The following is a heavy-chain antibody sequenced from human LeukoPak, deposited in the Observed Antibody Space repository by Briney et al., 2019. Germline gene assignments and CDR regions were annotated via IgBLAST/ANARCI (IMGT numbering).Heavy chain of an antibody. Sequence: SETLSLTCTVSGGSISSSSYYWGWIRQPPGKGLEWIGSIYYSGSTYYNQSLKSRVTISVDTSKNQFSLKLSSVTAADTAVYYCARQRGSSWDYYYYYYMDVWGKGTTVAVSS. CDR1: GGSISSSSYY. CDR2: IYYSGST. J-gene: IGHJ6*03. V-gene: IGHV4-39*01. D-gene: IGHD6-6*01. CDR3: ARQRGSSWDYYYYYYMDV.